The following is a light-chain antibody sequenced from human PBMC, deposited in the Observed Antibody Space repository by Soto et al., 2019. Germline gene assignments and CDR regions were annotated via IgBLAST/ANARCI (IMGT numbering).Light chain of an antibody. CDR3: QHYHNWPPFT. Sequence: EIVMTQSPATLSVSPGERDTLSCRASQSVRSKLAWYQQKPGQAPRLLIYDASTRATDIPARFSGSGSGTEFTLTISSLQSEDFAVYYCQHYHNWPPFTFGPGTKVEIK. J-gene: IGKJ3*01. CDR1: QSVRSK. CDR2: DAS. V-gene: IGKV3-15*01.